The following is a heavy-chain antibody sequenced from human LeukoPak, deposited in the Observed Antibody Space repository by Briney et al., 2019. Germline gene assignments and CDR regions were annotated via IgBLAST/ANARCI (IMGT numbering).Heavy chain of an antibody. V-gene: IGHV3-30*18. D-gene: IGHD6-19*01. CDR2: LSFDGSSE. J-gene: IGHJ4*02. CDR3: AKGSGSSGWNDLLGVVDY. Sequence: GRSLRLSCAASGFAFSTYGIHWVRQAPGKGLEWVAVLSFDGSSEYYADSVKGRFTVSRDNSMNTLYLQMNSLRDEDTAVYYCAKGSGSSGWNDLLGVVDYWGQGTLVTVSS. CDR1: GFAFSTYG.